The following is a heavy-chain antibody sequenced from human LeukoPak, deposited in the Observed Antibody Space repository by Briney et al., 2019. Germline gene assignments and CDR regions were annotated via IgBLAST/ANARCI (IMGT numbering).Heavy chain of an antibody. Sequence: ASVKVSCKASGGTFTSYALTWVRQAPGQGLEWMGGIIPLFGTANYAQKFQGRVTITADKSTSTAYMELSSLRSEDTAVYYCARVSGYYGPSYYYYMDVWGKGTTVTVSS. V-gene: IGHV1-69*06. CDR1: GGTFTSYA. D-gene: IGHD3-10*01. CDR2: IIPLFGTA. J-gene: IGHJ6*03. CDR3: ARVSGYYGPSYYYYMDV.